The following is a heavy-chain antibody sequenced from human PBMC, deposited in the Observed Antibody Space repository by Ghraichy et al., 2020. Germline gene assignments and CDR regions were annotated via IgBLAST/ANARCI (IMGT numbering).Heavy chain of an antibody. CDR1: GYSFTSYW. D-gene: IGHD6-13*01. CDR3: ARSFSSSWYSTSPFDP. V-gene: IGHV5-51*01. CDR2: IYPGDSDT. Sequence: GESLNISCKGSGYSFTSYWIGWVRQMPGKGLEWMGIIYPGDSDTRYSPSFQGQVTISADKSISTAYLQWSSLKASDTAMYYCARSFSSSWYSTSPFDPWGQGTLVTVSS. J-gene: IGHJ5*02.